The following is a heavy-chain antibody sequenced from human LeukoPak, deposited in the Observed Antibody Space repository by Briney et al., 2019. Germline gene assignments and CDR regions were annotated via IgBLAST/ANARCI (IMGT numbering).Heavy chain of an antibody. J-gene: IGHJ4*02. D-gene: IGHD4/OR15-4a*01. CDR2: VYYSGST. Sequence: SETLSLTCTISGGSISSFYWTWTRQPPGKGLEWIGNVYYSGSTNYNPSLKSRVTISIETSKNQFSLKLSSVTAADTAVYYCARDYGGHHYFDYWGQGTLVTVSS. CDR1: GGSISSFY. CDR3: ARDYGGHHYFDY. V-gene: IGHV4-59*01.